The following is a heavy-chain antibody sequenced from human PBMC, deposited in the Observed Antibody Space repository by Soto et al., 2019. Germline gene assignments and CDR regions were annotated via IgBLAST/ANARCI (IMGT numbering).Heavy chain of an antibody. V-gene: IGHV4-34*01. D-gene: IGHD3-22*01. CDR1: GGSFSGYY. CDR3: ARGRVGYYDSSGPSTYFDY. J-gene: IGHJ4*02. Sequence: SQTLSLTCAVYGGSFSGYYWSWIRQPPGKGLEWIGEINHSGSTNYNPFLKSRVTISVDTSKNQFSLKLSSVTAADTAVYYCARGRVGYYDSSGPSTYFDYWGQGTLVTVSS. CDR2: INHSGST.